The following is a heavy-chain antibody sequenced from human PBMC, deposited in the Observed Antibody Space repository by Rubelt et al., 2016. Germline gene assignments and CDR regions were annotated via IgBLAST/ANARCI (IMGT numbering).Heavy chain of an antibody. J-gene: IGHJ4*02. CDR1: GVSIGSTNYY. CDR3: ASFHLSRDY. Sequence: QLQLQESGPGLVTPSETLSLACTVSGVSIGSTNYYWGWIRQPPGKGLECIGSIYQSGSTYYNPSLKSRVTISIDTSKNPFALKLGSGTAADTAVYFCASFHLSRDYWGQGILVTVSP. CDR2: IYQSGST. D-gene: IGHD3-3*02. V-gene: IGHV4-39*07.